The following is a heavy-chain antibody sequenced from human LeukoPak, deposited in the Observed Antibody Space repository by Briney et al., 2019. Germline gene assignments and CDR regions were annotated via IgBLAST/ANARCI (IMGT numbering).Heavy chain of an antibody. D-gene: IGHD2-8*02. J-gene: IGHJ6*02. Sequence: QSGGSLRLSCAASGFTFSSYWMHWVRQAPGKGLVWVSRINSDGSSTSYADSVKGRFTISRDNAKNTLYLQMNSLRAEDTAVYYCASEKELNWNYYYYGMDVWGQGTTVTVSS. CDR1: GFTFSSYW. V-gene: IGHV3-74*01. CDR2: INSDGSST. CDR3: ASEKELNWNYYYYGMDV.